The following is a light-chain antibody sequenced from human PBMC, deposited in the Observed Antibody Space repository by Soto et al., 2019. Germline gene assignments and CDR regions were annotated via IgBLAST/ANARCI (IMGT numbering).Light chain of an antibody. CDR2: WAS. CDR3: QQYYSTPE. Sequence: DIVMTQSPDSLAVSLGERATINCKSSQSVLYSSNNKNYLAWYQQKPGQPPKLLIYWASTRESGVPDRFSGSGSGTDFTLTSSSLQAEDVAVYYCQQYYSTPEFGQGTKVEIK. V-gene: IGKV4-1*01. J-gene: IGKJ1*01. CDR1: QSVLYSSNNKNY.